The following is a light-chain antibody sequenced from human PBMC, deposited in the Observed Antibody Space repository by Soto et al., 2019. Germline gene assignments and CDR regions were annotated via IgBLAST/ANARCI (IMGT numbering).Light chain of an antibody. CDR3: QQYNNWPVT. V-gene: IGKV3-15*01. J-gene: IGKJ1*01. CDR1: QSVSSN. Sequence: EIVMTQSPATLSVSPGERATLSCRASQSVSSNLAWYQQKPGKAPRLLIYGASTKDTGIPARFSGSGSGTKFTLTFSSLQSEDFAVYYCQQYNNWPVTFGQGTKVDIK. CDR2: GAS.